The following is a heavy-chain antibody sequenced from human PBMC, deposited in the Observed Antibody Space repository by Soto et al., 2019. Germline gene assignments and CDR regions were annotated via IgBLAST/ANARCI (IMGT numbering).Heavy chain of an antibody. CDR1: GFSVSSNY. CDR3: VRAVYCRSAGCSNWFDP. J-gene: IGHJ5*02. V-gene: IGHV3-53*01. CDR2: HYSGGST. Sequence: PGGSLRLSCAISGFSVSSNYLSWVRQAPGKGLEWVSVHYSGGSTYYADSVQGRFTISRDKSNNTLYLQMRRVRAEDTAVYYCVRAVYCRSAGCSNWFDPWGQGTLVTAPQ. D-gene: IGHD2-2*01.